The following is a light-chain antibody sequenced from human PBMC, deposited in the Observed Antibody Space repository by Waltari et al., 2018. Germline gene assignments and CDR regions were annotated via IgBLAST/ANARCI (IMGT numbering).Light chain of an antibody. Sequence: QLVLTQSPSASASLGASVKLTCTLSSGHSSNIIAWLQQRPERGPRYWMKVRSDGSHNKGADFPDRFSGSSAGAERYLTISSLQDEDEDDYDGETESHGTCVFGGGTKLTVL. CDR3: ETESHGTCV. CDR2: VRSDGSH. V-gene: IGLV4-69*01. CDR1: SGHSSNI. J-gene: IGLJ3*02.